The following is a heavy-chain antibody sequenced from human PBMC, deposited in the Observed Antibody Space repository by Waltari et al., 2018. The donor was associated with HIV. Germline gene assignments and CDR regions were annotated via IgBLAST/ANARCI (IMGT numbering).Heavy chain of an antibody. CDR2: FIPILGIA. CDR3: AGTPWNIAAEGG. Sequence: QVQLVQSGAEVQKPGPSVKDSCTAYGGTFRSYTTSWVRPAPGQGLEWMGRFIPILGIANYAQKFQGRVTITADKSTSTAYMELSSLRSEDTAVYYCAGTPWNIAAEGGWGQGTLVTVSS. D-gene: IGHD6-13*01. V-gene: IGHV1-69*02. J-gene: IGHJ4*02. CDR1: GGTFRSYT.